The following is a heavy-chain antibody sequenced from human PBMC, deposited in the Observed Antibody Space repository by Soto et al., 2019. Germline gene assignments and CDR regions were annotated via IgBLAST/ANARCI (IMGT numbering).Heavy chain of an antibody. CDR2: IYYSGST. J-gene: IGHJ4*02. CDR1: GGSISSGGYY. D-gene: IGHD3-3*01. V-gene: IGHV4-31*03. Sequence: SETLSLTCTVSGGSISSGGYYWSWIRQHPGKGLEWIGYIYYSGSTYYNPSLKSRVTISVDTSKNQFSLKLSSVTAADTAVYYCARGKHLRFLEWSQPTYFDCWGQGTLVTVS. CDR3: ARGKHLRFLEWSQPTYFDC.